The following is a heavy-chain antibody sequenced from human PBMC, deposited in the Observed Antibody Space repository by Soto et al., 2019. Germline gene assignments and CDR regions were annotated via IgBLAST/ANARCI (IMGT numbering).Heavy chain of an antibody. J-gene: IGHJ6*02. CDR1: GFTFSSYG. CDR2: ISYDGSNK. Sequence: GGSLRLSCAASGFTFSSYGMHWVRQAPGKGLEWVAVISYDGSNKYYADSVKGRFTISRDNSKNTLYLQMNSLRAEDTAVYYCAKDIDMDVWGQGTTVTVSS. D-gene: IGHD2-15*01. CDR3: AKDIDMDV. V-gene: IGHV3-30*18.